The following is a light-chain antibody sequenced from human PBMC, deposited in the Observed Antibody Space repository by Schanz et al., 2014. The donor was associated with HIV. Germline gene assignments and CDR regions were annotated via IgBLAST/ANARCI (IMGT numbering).Light chain of an antibody. J-gene: IGKJ5*01. Sequence: DIQMTQSPSTLSASVGARVTITCRASQSISISLNWYQQKPGKAPRLLIYATSLLHTGVPSRFSGSGSGTHFTLTITSLQFDDFATYYCQQSYSTPPTFGQGTRLEIK. CDR1: QSISIS. CDR3: QQSYSTPPT. CDR2: ATS. V-gene: IGKV1-39*01.